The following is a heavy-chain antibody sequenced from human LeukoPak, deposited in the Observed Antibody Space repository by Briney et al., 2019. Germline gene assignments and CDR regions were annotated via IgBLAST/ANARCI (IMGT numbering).Heavy chain of an antibody. CDR2: FDPEDGET. D-gene: IGHD6-19*01. V-gene: IGHV1-24*01. CDR1: GYTLTELS. Sequence: GASVKVSCKVSGYTLTELSMHWVRQAPGKGLEWMGGFDPEDGETIYAQKFQGRVTMTRDTSISTAYMELSRLRSDDTAVYYCARELPLSIAVAGTVWFDPWGQGTLVTVSS. J-gene: IGHJ5*02. CDR3: ARELPLSIAVAGTVWFDP.